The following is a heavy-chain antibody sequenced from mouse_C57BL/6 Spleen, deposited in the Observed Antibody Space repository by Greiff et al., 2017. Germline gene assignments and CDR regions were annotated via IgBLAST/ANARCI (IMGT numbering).Heavy chain of an antibody. CDR2: ISYDGSN. J-gene: IGHJ4*01. CDR3: ARHGSNAMDY. D-gene: IGHD1-1*01. CDR1: GYSITSGYY. Sequence: EVQLVESGPGLVKPSQSLSLTCSVTGYSITSGYYWNWIRQFPGNKLEWMGYISYDGSNNYNPSLKNRISITRDTSKNQFFLKLNSVTTEDTATYYCARHGSNAMDYWGQGTSVTVSS. V-gene: IGHV3-6*01.